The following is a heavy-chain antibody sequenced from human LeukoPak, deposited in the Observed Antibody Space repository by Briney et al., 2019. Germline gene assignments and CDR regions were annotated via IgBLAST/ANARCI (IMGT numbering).Heavy chain of an antibody. CDR1: GFTFSSYA. J-gene: IGHJ2*01. V-gene: IGHV3-30-3*01. CDR2: ISYDGSNK. Sequence: GGSLRLSCAASGFTFSSYAMSWVRQAPGKGLEWVAVISYDGSNKYYADSVKGRFTISRDNSKNTLYLQMNSLRAEDTAVYYCAKDNGGNQNWYFDLWGRGALVTVSS. D-gene: IGHD4-23*01. CDR3: AKDNGGNQNWYFDL.